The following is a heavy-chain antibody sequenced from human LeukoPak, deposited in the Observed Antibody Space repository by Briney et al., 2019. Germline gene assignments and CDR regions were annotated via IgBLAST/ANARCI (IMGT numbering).Heavy chain of an antibody. CDR1: GYTLSELS. CDR3: ARDQSGGYDFWSGYYTGRYYYYYMDV. J-gene: IGHJ6*03. Sequence: GASVKVSCKVSGYTLSELSIHWVRQAPGKGLEWMGGFDPEDGETIYAQKFQGRVTMTEDTSTDTAYMELTSLRSEDTAVYYCARDQSGGYDFWSGYYTGRYYYYYMDVWGKGTTVTVSS. CDR2: FDPEDGET. V-gene: IGHV1-24*01. D-gene: IGHD3-3*01.